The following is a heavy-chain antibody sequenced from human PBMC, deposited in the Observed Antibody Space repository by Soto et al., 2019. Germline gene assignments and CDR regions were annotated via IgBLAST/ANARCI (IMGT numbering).Heavy chain of an antibody. CDR1: GGSISSYY. D-gene: IGHD2-21*02. Sequence: SETLSLTCTVSGGSISSYYWSWIRQPPGKGLEWIGYIYYSGSTNYNPSLKSRVTISVDTSKNQFSLKLSSVTAADTAVYYCVRIKRCGGDCYHNDYWGQGTLVSVSS. J-gene: IGHJ4*02. CDR2: IYYSGST. V-gene: IGHV4-59*01. CDR3: VRIKRCGGDCYHNDY.